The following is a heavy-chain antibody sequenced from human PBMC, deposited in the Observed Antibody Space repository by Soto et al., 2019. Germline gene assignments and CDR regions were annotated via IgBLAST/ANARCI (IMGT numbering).Heavy chain of an antibody. CDR1: GFTFSSYA. Sequence: GGSLRLSCAASGFTFSSYAMSWVRQAPGKGLEWVSAISGSGGSTYYADSVKGRFTISRDNSKNTLYRQMNGLRAEDTAVYYCAKGRKGIAAAGTDYWGQGTLVTVSS. D-gene: IGHD6-13*01. V-gene: IGHV3-23*01. CDR2: ISGSGGST. J-gene: IGHJ4*02. CDR3: AKGRKGIAAAGTDY.